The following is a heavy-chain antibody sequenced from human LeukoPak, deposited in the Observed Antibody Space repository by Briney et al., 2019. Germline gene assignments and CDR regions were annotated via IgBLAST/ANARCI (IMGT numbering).Heavy chain of an antibody. D-gene: IGHD2-2*01. CDR3: TSNPSVGYCSSTSCYPYYYYYYMDV. CDR2: IRSKANSYAT. CDR1: GFTFSGSA. V-gene: IGHV3-73*01. J-gene: IGHJ6*03. Sequence: SGGSLRLSCAASGFTFSGSAMHWVRQASGKGLEWVGRIRSKANSYATAYAASVKGRFTISRDDSKNTAYLQMNSLKTEDTAVYYCTSNPSVGYCSSTSCYPYYYYYYMDVWGKGTTVTVSS.